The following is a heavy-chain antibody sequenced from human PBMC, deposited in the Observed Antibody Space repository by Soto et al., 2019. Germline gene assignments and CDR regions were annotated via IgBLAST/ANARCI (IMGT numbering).Heavy chain of an antibody. CDR2: IGSRGETYAT. D-gene: IGHD2-21*01. V-gene: IGHV3-73*01. CDR1: GFTFGASA. J-gene: IGHJ3*01. CDR3: AKENVEVPGTSAFDF. Sequence: GGSLRLSCSASGFTFGASALQWARQASGKGLEWLGRIGSRGETYATTYAASVKGRFTISRDDSKKTVYLQMNSLRVDDTAMYYCAKENVEVPGTSAFDFWGLGTMVTVSS.